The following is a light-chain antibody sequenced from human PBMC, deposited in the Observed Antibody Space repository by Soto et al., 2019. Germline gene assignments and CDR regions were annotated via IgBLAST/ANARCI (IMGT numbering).Light chain of an antibody. V-gene: IGKV1-5*03. Sequence: DIHMTQSPSTLSASVGDRAPIPCRASQSISNWLAWYQQKSGKAPKLLIYEASSLGSGVPSRFSGSGSGTEFTLTISSLQPDDFATYYCQQYNIYSETFGQGTKVDIK. J-gene: IGKJ1*01. CDR1: QSISNW. CDR3: QQYNIYSET. CDR2: EAS.